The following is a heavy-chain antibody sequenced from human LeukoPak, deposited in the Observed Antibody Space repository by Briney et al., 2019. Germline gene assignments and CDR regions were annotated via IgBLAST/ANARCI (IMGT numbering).Heavy chain of an antibody. V-gene: IGHV2-5*01. CDR1: GFSLSTSGVG. D-gene: IGHD2-15*01. CDR2: IYCNDDK. CDR3: AHSGLGYCSGGSCYHNWFDP. J-gene: IGHJ5*02. Sequence: ESGPTLVKPTQTLTLTCTFSGFSLSTSGVGVGWIRQPPGKALEWLALIYCNDDKRYSPSLKSRLTITKDTSKNQVVLTMTNMDPVDTATYYCAHSGLGYCSGGSCYHNWFDPWGQGTLVTVSS.